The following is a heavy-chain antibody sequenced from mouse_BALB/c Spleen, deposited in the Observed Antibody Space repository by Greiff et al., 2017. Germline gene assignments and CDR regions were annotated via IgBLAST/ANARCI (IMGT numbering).Heavy chain of an antibody. CDR3: TRGKPYFDY. CDR2: IDPSDSYT. CDR1: GYTFTSYW. V-gene: IGHV1S127*01. J-gene: IGHJ2*01. Sequence: VQLQQPGAELVKPGASVKMSCKASGYTFTSYWMHWVKQRPGQGLEWIGTIDPSDSYTSYNQKFKGKATLTVDTSSSTAYMQLSSLTSEDSAVYYCTRGKPYFDYWGQGTTLTVSS.